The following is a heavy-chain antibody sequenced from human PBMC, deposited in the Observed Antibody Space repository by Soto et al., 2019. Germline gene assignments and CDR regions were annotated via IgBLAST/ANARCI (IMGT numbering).Heavy chain of an antibody. CDR2: ISGSGGST. Sequence: EVQLLESGGGLVHPGGSLRLSCAASGFTFSSYAMSWVRQAPGKGLEWVSAISGSGGSTYYADSVKGRFTISRDNSKNTLYLQMNSLRAEDTAVYYCAKDPYSSGWYGRYFDYWGQGTLVTVSS. D-gene: IGHD6-19*01. CDR1: GFTFSSYA. CDR3: AKDPYSSGWYGRYFDY. J-gene: IGHJ4*02. V-gene: IGHV3-23*01.